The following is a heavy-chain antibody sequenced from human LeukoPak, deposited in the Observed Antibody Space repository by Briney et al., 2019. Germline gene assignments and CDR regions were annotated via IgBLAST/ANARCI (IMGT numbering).Heavy chain of an antibody. J-gene: IGHJ4*02. CDR3: GTGPWRDHFSDFDY. CDR1: GYTFTVYY. D-gene: IGHD2-21*01. CDR2: INPNSGGT. V-gene: IGHV1-2*02. Sequence: ASVKVSCKASGYTFTVYYMHWVRQAPGEGLEWMGWINPNSGGTNYAQKFQGSVTMTRDTSISTAYIELCSTLYADTARYYCGTGPWRDHFSDFDYWGPGTLVTVSS.